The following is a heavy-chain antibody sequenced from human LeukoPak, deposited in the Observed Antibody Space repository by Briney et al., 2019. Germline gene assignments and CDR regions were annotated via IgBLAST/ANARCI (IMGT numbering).Heavy chain of an antibody. CDR2: IYYSGNT. D-gene: IGHD4-17*01. Sequence: KASETLSPTCTVSGGSISSYHWSWIRQPPGKGLEWIGYIYYSGNTNYNPSLKSRVTISVDTSKNQFSLKLSSVTAADTAVYYCARLPTVTFFDYWGQGTLVTVSS. V-gene: IGHV4-59*08. CDR1: GGSISSYH. CDR3: ARLPTVTFFDY. J-gene: IGHJ4*02.